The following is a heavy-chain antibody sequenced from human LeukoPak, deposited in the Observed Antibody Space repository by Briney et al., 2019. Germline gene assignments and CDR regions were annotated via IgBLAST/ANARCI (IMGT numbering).Heavy chain of an antibody. CDR3: ARHDSSGWPPDP. Sequence: SETLSLTCTVSGGSISSYYWSWIRQPPGKGLEWIGYIYYIGSTNYNPSLKSRVTISVDTSKNQFSLKLSSVTAANTAVYYCARHDSSGWPPDPWGQGTLVTVSS. CDR2: IYYIGST. CDR1: GGSISSYY. D-gene: IGHD6-19*01. V-gene: IGHV4-59*08. J-gene: IGHJ5*02.